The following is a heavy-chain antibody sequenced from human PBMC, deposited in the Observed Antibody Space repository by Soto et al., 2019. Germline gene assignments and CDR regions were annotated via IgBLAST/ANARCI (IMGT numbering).Heavy chain of an antibody. J-gene: IGHJ4*02. CDR2: IYYSGST. D-gene: IGHD3-3*01. Sequence: LETLSLTCTVAGGSIISSSYYWGWIRQPPGKGLEWIGSIYYSGSTYYNPSLKSRVTISVDTSKNQFSLKLSSVTAADTAVYYCARRITIFGVVITYFDYWGQGTLVTVSS. CDR1: GGSIISSSYY. V-gene: IGHV4-39*01. CDR3: ARRITIFGVVITYFDY.